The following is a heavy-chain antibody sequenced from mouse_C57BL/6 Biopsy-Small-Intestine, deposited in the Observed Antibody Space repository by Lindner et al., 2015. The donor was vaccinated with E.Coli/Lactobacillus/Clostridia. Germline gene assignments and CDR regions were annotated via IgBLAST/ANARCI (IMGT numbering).Heavy chain of an antibody. J-gene: IGHJ3*01. CDR2: IYPRDGST. CDR3: ARSFYDYDRAWFAY. Sequence: VQLQESGPELVKPGASVKLSCKASGYTFTSYDINWVKQRPGQGLEWIGWIYPRDGSTKYNEKFKGKATLTVDTSSSTAYMELHSLTSEDSAVYFCARSFYDYDRAWFAYWGQGTLVTVSA. D-gene: IGHD2-4*01. CDR1: GYTFTSYD. V-gene: IGHV1-85*01.